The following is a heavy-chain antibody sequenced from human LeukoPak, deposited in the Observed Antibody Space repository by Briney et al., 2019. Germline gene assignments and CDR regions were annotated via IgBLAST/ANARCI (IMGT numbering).Heavy chain of an antibody. J-gene: IGHJ4*02. CDR3: ASGWVVVPAADFDY. CDR1: GFTFSSYA. V-gene: IGHV3-23*01. Sequence: SLRLSCAASGFTFSSYAMSWVRQAPGKGLEWVSAISGSGGSTYYADSVKGRFTISRDNSKNTLYLQMNSLRAEDTAVYYCASGWVVVPAADFDYWGQGTLVTVSS. D-gene: IGHD2-2*01. CDR2: ISGSGGST.